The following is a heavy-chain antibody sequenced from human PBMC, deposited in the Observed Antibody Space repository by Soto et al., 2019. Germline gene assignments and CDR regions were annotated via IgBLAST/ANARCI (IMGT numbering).Heavy chain of an antibody. CDR1: GDSISTVDYF. Sequence: SETLSLTCSVSGDSISTVDYFWAWIRQPPGQSLEYIGYIYKSTTTYYNPSFESRVAISLDTSKSQFSLTVTSVTAADTAVYFCARGRYCLTGRCFPNWFDSWGQGTLVTVSS. J-gene: IGHJ5*01. CDR2: IYKSTTT. V-gene: IGHV4-30-4*01. CDR3: ARGRYCLTGRCFPNWFDS. D-gene: IGHD2-15*01.